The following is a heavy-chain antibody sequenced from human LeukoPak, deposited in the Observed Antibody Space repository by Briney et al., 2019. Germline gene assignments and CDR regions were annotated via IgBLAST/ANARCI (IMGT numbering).Heavy chain of an antibody. CDR1: GGSLSSYY. V-gene: IGHV4-4*07. CDR2: IYTSGST. CDR3: ARSLSHDYSNYYMDV. Sequence: SETLSLACTVSGGSLSSYYWSWIRQPAGKGLEWIGRIYTSGSTNYNPPLKSRVTMSVDTSKNQFSLKLSSVTAADTAVYYCARSLSHDYSNYYMDVWGKGTTVTFSS. J-gene: IGHJ6*03. D-gene: IGHD4-11*01.